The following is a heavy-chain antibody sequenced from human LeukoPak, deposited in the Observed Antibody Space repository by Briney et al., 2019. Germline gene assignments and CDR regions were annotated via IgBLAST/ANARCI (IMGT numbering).Heavy chain of an antibody. CDR1: GFPFSTFS. CDR2: FSGSSSYI. V-gene: IGHV3-21*01. J-gene: IGHJ3*02. CDR3: ARDSSGSYWGNDAFDI. Sequence: GGPLRPPWAASGFPFSTFSINGAGQAPGKGLDWFSSFSGSSSYIYYADSVKGRFTISRDNAKNSLYLQMNSLRAEDTAVYYCARDSSGSYWGNDAFDIWGQGTMVTVSS. D-gene: IGHD1-26*01.